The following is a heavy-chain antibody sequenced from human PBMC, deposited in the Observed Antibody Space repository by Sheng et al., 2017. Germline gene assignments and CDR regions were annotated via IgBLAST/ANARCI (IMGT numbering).Heavy chain of an antibody. Sequence: EVQLEESGGGLVQPGGSLRLSCAASGFTFSSYWMHWVRQAPGKGLVWVSRINSDGSTTTYADSVKGRFTISRDNTKNTLYLQMNSLRAEDTAVYYCAREYSSSWRGWFDPWGQGTLVTVSS. CDR2: INSDGSTT. CDR1: GFTFSSYW. CDR3: AREYSSSWRGWFDP. V-gene: IGHV3-74*01. D-gene: IGHD6-13*01. J-gene: IGHJ5*02.